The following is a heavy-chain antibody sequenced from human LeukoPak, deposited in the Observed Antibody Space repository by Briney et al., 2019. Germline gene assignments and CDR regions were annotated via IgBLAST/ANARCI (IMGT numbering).Heavy chain of an antibody. J-gene: IGHJ5*02. D-gene: IGHD2-2*02. CDR1: GGSISSYY. CDR2: IYYSGST. Sequence: PSETLSLTCTVSGGSISSYYWSWIRQPPGKGLEWIGYIYYSGSTYYNPSLKSRVTISVDTSKNQFSLKLSSVTAADTAVYYCARQAYCSSTSCYNRGSWFDPWGQGTLVTVSS. CDR3: ARQAYCSSTSCYNRGSWFDP. V-gene: IGHV4-59*04.